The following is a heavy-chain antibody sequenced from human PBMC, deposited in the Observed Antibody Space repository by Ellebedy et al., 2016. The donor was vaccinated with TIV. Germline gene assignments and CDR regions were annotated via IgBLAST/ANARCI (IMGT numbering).Heavy chain of an antibody. CDR3: ARGPRFGESSFDY. CDR1: GFTFSSYS. Sequence: GESLKISCAASGFTFSSYSMNWVRQAPGKGLAWVSHISLSSSTIYYADSVKGRFTISRDNAKNSLSLQMNSLRDEDTAVYYCARGPRFGESSFDYWGQGTLVTVSS. J-gene: IGHJ4*02. V-gene: IGHV3-48*02. CDR2: ISLSSSTI. D-gene: IGHD3-10*01.